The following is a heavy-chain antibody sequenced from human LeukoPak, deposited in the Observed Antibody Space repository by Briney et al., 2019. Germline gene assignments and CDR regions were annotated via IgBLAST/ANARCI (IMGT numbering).Heavy chain of an antibody. D-gene: IGHD3-10*01. J-gene: IGHJ4*02. CDR2: ISNDGNDK. CDR1: GFTFNNYW. Sequence: GGSLRLSCAASGFTFNNYWMHWVRQTPGKGLEWVAVISNDGNDKYYADSVKGRFTISRDNSNNTLSLQMNGLRVEDTAVYYCARPDDSESFYRANHYWGRGTLVTVS. CDR3: ARPDDSESFYRANHY. V-gene: IGHV3-30*03.